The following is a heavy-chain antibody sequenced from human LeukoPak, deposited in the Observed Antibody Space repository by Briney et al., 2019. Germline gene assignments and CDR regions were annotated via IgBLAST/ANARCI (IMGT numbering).Heavy chain of an antibody. CDR3: ARVLNWNDWFDP. V-gene: IGHV4-38-2*02. CDR2: IYHSGST. D-gene: IGHD1-1*01. J-gene: IGHJ5*02. CDR1: GYSISSGYY. Sequence: SETLSLTCTVSGYSISSGYYWGWIRQPPGKGLEWIGSIYHSGSTYYNPSLKSRVTISVDTSKNQFSLKLSSVTAADTAVYYCARVLNWNDWFDPWGQGTLVTVSS.